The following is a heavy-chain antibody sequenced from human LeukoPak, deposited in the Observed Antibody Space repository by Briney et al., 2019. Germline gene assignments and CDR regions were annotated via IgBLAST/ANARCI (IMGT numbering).Heavy chain of an antibody. CDR2: INPNSGGT. CDR1: GYTFTSYG. Sequence: GASVKVSCKASGYTFTSYGISWVRQAPGQGLEWMGWINPNSGGTNYAQKFQGRVTMTRDTSISTAYMELSRLRSDDTAVYYCARVGLSGIAGLGHWFDPWGQGTLVTVSS. V-gene: IGHV1-2*02. CDR3: ARVGLSGIAGLGHWFDP. J-gene: IGHJ5*02. D-gene: IGHD6-13*01.